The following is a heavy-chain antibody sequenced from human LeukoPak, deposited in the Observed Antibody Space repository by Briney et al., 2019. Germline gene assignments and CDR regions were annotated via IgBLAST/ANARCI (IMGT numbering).Heavy chain of an antibody. CDR3: AGRVTGYSSGYVY. D-gene: IGHD5-18*01. CDR2: ISGSAHKI. Sequence: GGSLRHSCVASGFTFSNYATSWVRQAPEKGLDWVSVISGSAHKIRYADSVKGRFTISRDNSENSVYLQMNNLRAEDTALYYCAGRVTGYSSGYVYWGQGTLVTVSS. J-gene: IGHJ4*02. V-gene: IGHV3-23*01. CDR1: GFTFSNYA.